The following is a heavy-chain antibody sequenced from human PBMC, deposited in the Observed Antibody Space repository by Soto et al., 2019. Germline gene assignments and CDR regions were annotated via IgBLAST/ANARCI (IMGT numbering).Heavy chain of an antibody. CDR1: GFTFSSYG. CDR2: IWYDGSNK. D-gene: IGHD4-17*01. Sequence: QVQLVESGGGVVQPGRSLRLSCAASGFTFSSYGMHWVRQAPGKGLEWVAVIWYDGSNKYYADSVKGRFTISRDNSKNTLYLQMNSLGAEDTAVYYCARGGKTLTTRGGGFDLWGRGTLVTVSS. CDR3: ARGGKTLTTRGGGFDL. V-gene: IGHV3-33*01. J-gene: IGHJ2*01.